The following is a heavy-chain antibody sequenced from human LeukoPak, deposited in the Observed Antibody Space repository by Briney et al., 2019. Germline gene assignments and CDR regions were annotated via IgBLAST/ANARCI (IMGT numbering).Heavy chain of an antibody. CDR2: VHYIGST. CDR3: ARDLKDDSGY. J-gene: IGHJ4*02. V-gene: IGHV4-39*07. D-gene: IGHD3-16*01. Sequence: SETLSLTCTVSGGSVSSSSYFWGWIRQPPGKGLEWIGSVHYIGSTYYNPSLRSRVTMSFDKSKTQFSLKLSSVTAADTAVYYCARDLKDDSGYWGQGTLVTVSS. CDR1: GGSVSSSSYF.